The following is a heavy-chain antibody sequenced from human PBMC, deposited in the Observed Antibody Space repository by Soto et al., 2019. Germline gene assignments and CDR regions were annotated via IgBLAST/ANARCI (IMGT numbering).Heavy chain of an antibody. CDR1: GFTFTSYW. V-gene: IGHV3-7*01. CDR2: INQDGSEK. CDR3: AREIASRL. D-gene: IGHD2-21*01. J-gene: IGHJ6*02. Sequence: EVQVVETGGGWVQPGGSLRLSCAASGFTFTSYWMTWVRQAPGRGLEWVANINQDGSEKSYVDSVKGRFTISRDNAKCSLYLQMNSLRAVDTAVYYCAREIASRLWGQGTTVIVSS.